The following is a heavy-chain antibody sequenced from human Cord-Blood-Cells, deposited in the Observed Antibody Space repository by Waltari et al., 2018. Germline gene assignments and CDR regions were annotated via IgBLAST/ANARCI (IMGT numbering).Heavy chain of an antibody. CDR1: GGSFSSSSSH. V-gene: IGHV4-39*01. CDR3: ARTVQLERQGFDY. D-gene: IGHD1-1*01. CDR2: IYSSGST. Sequence: QLQLQESGPGLVKPSETLSLTCTVSGGSFSSSSSHWGRIRQPPGKGLEWIGIIYSSGSTYYNPSLKSRVTISVDTSKNQFSLKLSSVTAADTAVYYCARTVQLERQGFDYWGQGTLVTVSS. J-gene: IGHJ4*02.